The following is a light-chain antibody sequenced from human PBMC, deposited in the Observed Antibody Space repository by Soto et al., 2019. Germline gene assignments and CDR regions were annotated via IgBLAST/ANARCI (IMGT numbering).Light chain of an antibody. J-gene: IGKJ5*01. CDR3: QQRSNWPPT. CDR1: QSVSTY. CDR2: DAS. V-gene: IGKV3-11*01. Sequence: DIVITQSPLTLSVSPGESATVSCRASQSVSTYLAWYQQKPGQAPRLLIYDASNRATGIPARFSGSGSGTDFTLTISSLEPEDFAVYYCQQRSNWPPTFGQGTRLEI.